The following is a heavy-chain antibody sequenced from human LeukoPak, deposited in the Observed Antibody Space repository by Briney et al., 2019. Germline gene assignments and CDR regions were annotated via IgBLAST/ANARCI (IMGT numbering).Heavy chain of an antibody. D-gene: IGHD6-13*01. V-gene: IGHV3-23*01. CDR3: VKGRISEDGLDF. CDR2: ISPSGNT. J-gene: IGHJ4*02. CDR1: GFTFSRSA. Sequence: GGSLRLSCAASGFTFSRSAMTWVRQTPGKGLDWVSSISPSGNTYYADSVKGRFTISRDNSKNMLYLQMNSLRAVDTAVYYCVKGRISEDGLDFWGQGTLVTVSS.